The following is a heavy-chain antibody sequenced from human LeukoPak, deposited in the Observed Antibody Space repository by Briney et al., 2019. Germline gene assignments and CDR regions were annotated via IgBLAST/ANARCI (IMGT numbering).Heavy chain of an antibody. V-gene: IGHV4-39*07. D-gene: IGHD3-9*01. Sequence: SETLSLTCTVSGGSISSSSYDWGWIRQPPGKGLEWIGSIYYSGSTYYNPSLKSRVTISVDTSKNQFSLKLSSVTAADTAVYYCARANLRYFDWLPGGYWGQGTLVTVSS. CDR1: GGSISSSSYD. CDR3: ARANLRYFDWLPGGY. J-gene: IGHJ4*02. CDR2: IYYSGST.